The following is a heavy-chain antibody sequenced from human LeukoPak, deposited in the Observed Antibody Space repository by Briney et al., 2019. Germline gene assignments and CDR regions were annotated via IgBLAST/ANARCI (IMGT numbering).Heavy chain of an antibody. CDR1: GYTFTGYY. Sequence: ASVKVSCKASGYTFTGYYMHWVRQAPGQGLEWMGWINPNSGGTNYAQKFQGRVTMIRDTSISTASMELSRLRSDDKAVYYCARAGTPLRNYDFWSGYFASYMDVWGKGTTVTVSS. CDR2: INPNSGGT. J-gene: IGHJ6*03. D-gene: IGHD3-3*01. V-gene: IGHV1-2*02. CDR3: ARAGTPLRNYDFWSGYFASYMDV.